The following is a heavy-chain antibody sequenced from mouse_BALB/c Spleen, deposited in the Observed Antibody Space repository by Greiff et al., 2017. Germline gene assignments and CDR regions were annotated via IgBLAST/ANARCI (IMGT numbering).Heavy chain of an antibody. CDR1: GFTFSSYT. J-gene: IGHJ4*01. Sequence: DVKLVESGGGLVQPGGSLKLSCAASGFTFSSYTMSWVRQTPEKRLEWVAYISNGGGSTYYPDTVKGRFTISRDNAKNTLYLQMSSLKSEDTAMYYCARQTTVVRDYAMDYWGQGTSVTVSS. CDR2: ISNGGGST. D-gene: IGHD1-1*01. CDR3: ARQTTVVRDYAMDY. V-gene: IGHV5-12-2*01.